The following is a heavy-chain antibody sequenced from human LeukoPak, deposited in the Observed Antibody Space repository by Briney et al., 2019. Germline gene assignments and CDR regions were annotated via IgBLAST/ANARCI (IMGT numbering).Heavy chain of an antibody. CDR3: ARDPLGRHDYGDYAPDY. J-gene: IGHJ4*02. D-gene: IGHD4-17*01. V-gene: IGHV3-30-3*01. CDR2: ISYDGSNK. CDR1: GFTFSSYA. Sequence: GRSLRLSCAASGFTFSSYAMHWVRQAPGKGLEWVAVISYDGSNKYYADSVKGRFTISRDNSKNTLYLQMNSLRAEDTAVYYCARDPLGRHDYGDYAPDYWGQGTQVTVSS.